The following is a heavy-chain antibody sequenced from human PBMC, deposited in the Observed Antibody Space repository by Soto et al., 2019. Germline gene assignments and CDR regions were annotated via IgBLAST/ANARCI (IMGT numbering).Heavy chain of an antibody. CDR1: GGSISDYY. CDR3: ARSVFP. Sequence: SETLSLTCTVSGGSISDYYWSWIRQPPGKGLEWIGYIYYTGNTNQNPSVKSRVTISIDTSKNQLSLKLSSMTAADTAVYYCARSVFPSGQGTLVTVSS. CDR2: IYYTGNT. J-gene: IGHJ5*02. V-gene: IGHV4-59*08.